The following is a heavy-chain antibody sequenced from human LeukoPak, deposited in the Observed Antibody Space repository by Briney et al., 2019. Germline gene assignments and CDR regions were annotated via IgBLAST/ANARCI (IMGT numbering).Heavy chain of an antibody. CDR3: ARETTAPNHAFDI. CDR2: IIPIFGTA. V-gene: IGHV1-69*01. J-gene: IGHJ3*02. D-gene: IGHD4-17*01. CDR1: GGTFSSYA. Sequence: SVKVSCKASGGTFSSYATSWVRQAPGQGLEWMGGIIPIFGTANYAQKFQGRVTITADESTGTAYMELSSLRSEDTAVYYCARETTAPNHAFDIWGQGTMVTVSS.